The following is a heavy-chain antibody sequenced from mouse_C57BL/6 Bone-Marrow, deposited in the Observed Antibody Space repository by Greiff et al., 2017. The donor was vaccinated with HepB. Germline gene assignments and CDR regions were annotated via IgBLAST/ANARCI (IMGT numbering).Heavy chain of an antibody. CDR1: GFSLTSYG. D-gene: IGHD2-3*01. CDR2: IWSGGST. CDR3: ARIYDGYGDY. Sequence: VKVVESGPGLVQPSQSLSITCTVSGFSLTSYGVHWVRQSPGKGLEWLGVIWSGGSTDYNAAFISRLSISKDNSKSQVFFKMNSLQADDTAIYYCARIYDGYGDYWGQGTTLTVSS. V-gene: IGHV2-2*01. J-gene: IGHJ2*01.